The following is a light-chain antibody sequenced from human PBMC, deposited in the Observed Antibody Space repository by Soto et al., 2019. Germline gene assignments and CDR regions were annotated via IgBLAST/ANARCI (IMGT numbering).Light chain of an antibody. CDR3: QQYNNWPRT. V-gene: IGKV3-15*01. CDR2: DAS. CDR1: QSISNN. Sequence: VMTQSPATLSVSPGESATLSCRASQSISNNLAWYQQKPGQAPRLLMYDASTRAIGIPDRFSGSGSGAEFTLTISSLQSEDLAVYYCQQYNNWPRTFGQGTKVDIK. J-gene: IGKJ1*01.